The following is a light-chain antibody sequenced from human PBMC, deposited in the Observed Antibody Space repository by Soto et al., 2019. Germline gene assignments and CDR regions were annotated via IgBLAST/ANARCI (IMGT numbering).Light chain of an antibody. CDR3: SSYTSSSTLVV. V-gene: IGLV2-14*01. Sequence: QSVLTQPASVSGSPGQSITISFTGTSSDVGGYNYVSWYQQHPGKAPKLRIYDVSNRLSGVSKRVSGSKSGNTASLTISVLQAEDEDDDYCSSYTSSSTLVVFGGGTKLTVL. CDR1: SSDVGGYNY. CDR2: DVS. J-gene: IGLJ2*01.